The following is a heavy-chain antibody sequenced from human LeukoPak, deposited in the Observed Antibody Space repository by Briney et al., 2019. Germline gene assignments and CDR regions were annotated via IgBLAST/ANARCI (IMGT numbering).Heavy chain of an antibody. J-gene: IGHJ4*02. CDR1: GFTFDDYG. CDR3: PRDSSGIAVGGTGDY. CDR2: INWNGGRT. V-gene: IGHV3-20*04. D-gene: IGHD6-19*01. Sequence: GGSLRLSCAASGFTFDDYGMSWVRQAPGKRLEWVSGINWNGGRTGYADSVKGRFTISRDNAKNSLYLQMNSLRAEDTALYYCPRDSSGIAVGGTGDYWGQGTLVTVSS.